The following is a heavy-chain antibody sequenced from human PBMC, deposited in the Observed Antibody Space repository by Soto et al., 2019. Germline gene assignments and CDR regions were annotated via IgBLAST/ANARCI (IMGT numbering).Heavy chain of an antibody. J-gene: IGHJ3*02. CDR3: ARDSDTIFGGLDS. D-gene: IGHD3-10*02. CDR2: IWYDGSNK. Sequence: ESGGGVVQPGRSLRLSCAASGFTFSSYGMHWVRQAPGKGLEWVAVIWYDGSNKYYADSVKGRFTISRDNSKNTLYLQMNSLRAEDTAVYYCARDSDTIFGGLDSWGQGTMVTVSS. V-gene: IGHV3-33*01. CDR1: GFTFSSYG.